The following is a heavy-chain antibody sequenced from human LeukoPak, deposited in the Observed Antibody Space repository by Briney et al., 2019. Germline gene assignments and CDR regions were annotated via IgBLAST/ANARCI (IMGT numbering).Heavy chain of an antibody. V-gene: IGHV1-46*01. J-gene: IGHJ3*02. CDR2: INPSGGST. CDR3: AREKSGRAAFDI. CDR1: GYTFTSYY. Sequence: GASVKVSCKASGYTFTSYYMHWLRQAPGQGLEWMVIINPSGGSTSYAQKFQGRVTMTRDTSTSTVYMELSSLRSEDTAVYYCAREKSGRAAFDIWGQGTMVTVSS. D-gene: IGHD3-10*01.